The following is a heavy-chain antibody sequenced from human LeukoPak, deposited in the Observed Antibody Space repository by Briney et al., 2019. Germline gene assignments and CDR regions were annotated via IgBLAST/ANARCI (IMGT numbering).Heavy chain of an antibody. CDR3: ARASEYSYFDY. CDR1: GFTFSSYA. V-gene: IGHV3-7*01. CDR2: IKQDGSEK. Sequence: PGGSLRLSCAASGFTFSSYAMSWVRQAPGKGLEWVANIKQDGSEKYYVDSVKGRFTISRDNAKNSLYLQMNSLRAEDTAVYYCARASEYSYFDYWGQGTLVTVSS. D-gene: IGHD1-1*01. J-gene: IGHJ4*02.